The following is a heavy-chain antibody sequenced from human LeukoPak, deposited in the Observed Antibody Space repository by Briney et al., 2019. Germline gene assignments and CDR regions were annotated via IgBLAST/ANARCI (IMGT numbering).Heavy chain of an antibody. D-gene: IGHD6-19*01. V-gene: IGHV3-11*03. CDR2: IRGSSSYT. CDR3: ASLKYSSGWYPFDY. J-gene: IGHJ4*02. CDR1: GFTFSDYY. Sequence: GGSLRLSCAASGFTFSDYYMSWIRQAPGKGMEWVSYIRGSSSYTNYANSVKGRFTISRDNAKNSLYLQMNSLRVEDTAVYYCASLKYSSGWYPFDYWGQGTLVTVSS.